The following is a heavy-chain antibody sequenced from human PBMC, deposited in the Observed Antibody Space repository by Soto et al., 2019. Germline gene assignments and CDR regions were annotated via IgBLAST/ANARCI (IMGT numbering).Heavy chain of an antibody. CDR1: GYIFMNYA. J-gene: IGHJ5*02. CDR2: INAGNWDT. CDR3: ARVPRYSYDIVAVPAVMFDDWFDP. D-gene: IGHD2-2*01. Sequence: ASVKVSCKASGYIFMNYAVHWERQAPGQSLEREGWINAGNWDTKYSQRFQGRVTITRDTSASTAYMELSSLRSEDTAVYYCARVPRYSYDIVAVPAVMFDDWFDPWGQGTLVTVS. V-gene: IGHV1-3*01.